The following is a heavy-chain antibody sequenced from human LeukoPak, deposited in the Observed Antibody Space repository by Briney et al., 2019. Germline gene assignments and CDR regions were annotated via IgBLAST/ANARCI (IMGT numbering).Heavy chain of an antibody. V-gene: IGHV1-8*01. CDR3: ARGGSSRYVFDS. J-gene: IGHJ4*02. Sequence: ASVKVSCKASGYTFTSYDINWVRQATGQGLEWMGWMNPNSGNTGYAQKFQGRVTMTRNTSISTAYMELSSLRSEDTAVYYCARGGSSRYVFDSWGQGTLVTVSS. CDR2: MNPNSGNT. CDR1: GYTFTSYD. D-gene: IGHD6-13*01.